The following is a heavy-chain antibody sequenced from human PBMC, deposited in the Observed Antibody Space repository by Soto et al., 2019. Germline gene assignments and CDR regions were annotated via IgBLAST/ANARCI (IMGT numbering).Heavy chain of an antibody. Sequence: GGSLRLSCAASGFTFSSYGMHWVRQAPGKGLEWVAVIWYDGSNKYYADSVKGRFTISRDNSKNTLYLQMNSLRAEDTAVYYCARGPCGGDCYYDYWGQGTLVTVSS. CDR3: ARGPCGGDCYYDY. J-gene: IGHJ4*02. D-gene: IGHD2-21*02. CDR2: IWYDGSNK. CDR1: GFTFSSYG. V-gene: IGHV3-33*01.